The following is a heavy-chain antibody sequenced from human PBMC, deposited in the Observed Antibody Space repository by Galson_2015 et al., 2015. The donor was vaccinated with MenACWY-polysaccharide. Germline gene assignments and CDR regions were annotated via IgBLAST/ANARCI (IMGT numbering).Heavy chain of an antibody. CDR3: ARGYSAYD. CDR1: GFTFSTYW. Sequence: SLRLSCAASGFTFSTYWMHWVRHAPGKGLVWVSRIKSDGSSTNYADSVKGRFTISRATAKNTLYLQMNSLRAEDTALYYCARGYSAYDWGQGTLVTVSA. J-gene: IGHJ4*02. D-gene: IGHD5-12*01. CDR2: IKSDGSST. V-gene: IGHV3-74*01.